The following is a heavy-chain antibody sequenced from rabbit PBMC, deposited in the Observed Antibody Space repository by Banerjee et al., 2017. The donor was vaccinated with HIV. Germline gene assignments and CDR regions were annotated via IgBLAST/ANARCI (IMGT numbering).Heavy chain of an antibody. D-gene: IGHD4-2*01. CDR1: GFDFSSYYY. J-gene: IGHJ4*01. V-gene: IGHV1S40*01. Sequence: QSLEESGGGLVKPGGTLTLTCKASGFDFSSYYYMCWVRQAPGKGLEWIACIYAGSGSTYYASWAKGRFTISKASSTTVTLQMTSLTAADTATYFCARDNAGSLIYYFNLWGPGTLVTVS. CDR2: IYAGSGST. CDR3: ARDNAGSLIYYFNL.